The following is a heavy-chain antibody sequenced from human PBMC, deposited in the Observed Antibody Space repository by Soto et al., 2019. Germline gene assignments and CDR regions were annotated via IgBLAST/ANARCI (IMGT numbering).Heavy chain of an antibody. J-gene: IGHJ6*02. CDR2: ISSSGSTI. D-gene: IGHD6-6*01. CDR1: GFTFSDYY. V-gene: IGHV3-11*01. Sequence: PGGSLRLSCAASGFTFSDYYMSWIRQAPGKGLEWVSYISSSGSTIYYADSVKGRFTISRDNAKNSLYLQMNSLRAEDTAVYYRARASSIAARSNREASYYYGMDVWGQGTTVTVS. CDR3: ARASSIAARSNREASYYYGMDV.